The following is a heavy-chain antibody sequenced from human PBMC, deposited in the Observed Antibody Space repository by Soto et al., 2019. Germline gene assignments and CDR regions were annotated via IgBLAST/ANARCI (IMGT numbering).Heavy chain of an antibody. D-gene: IGHD5-12*01. V-gene: IGHV3-21*01. Sequence: EVQLVESGGGLVKPGGSLRLSCAASGFTFSSYSMNWVRQAPGKGLEWVSSISSSSSYIYYADSVKGRFTISRDNAKNSLYLQMNSLRAEDTAVDYCARVRIYSGYDYFDYWGQGTLVTVSS. J-gene: IGHJ4*02. CDR1: GFTFSSYS. CDR2: ISSSSSYI. CDR3: ARVRIYSGYDYFDY.